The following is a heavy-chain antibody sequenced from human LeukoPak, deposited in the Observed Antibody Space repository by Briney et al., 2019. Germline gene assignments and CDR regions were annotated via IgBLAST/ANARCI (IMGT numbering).Heavy chain of an antibody. J-gene: IGHJ4*02. V-gene: IGHV3-30*03. CDR1: EFTFSNHG. Sequence: GRSLRLSCAASEFTFSNHGMHWVRQAPGKGLEWVAVISSDGSNKYYADSVKGRFTISRDNSKNTLYLQMTSLRPEDTAVYYCARATFGKFSFFFDYWGQGILVTVSS. CDR2: ISSDGSNK. CDR3: ARATFGKFSFFFDY. D-gene: IGHD3-16*01.